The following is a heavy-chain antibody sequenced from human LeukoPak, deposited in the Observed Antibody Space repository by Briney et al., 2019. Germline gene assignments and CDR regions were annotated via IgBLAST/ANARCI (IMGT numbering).Heavy chain of an antibody. CDR1: GYTFTGYY. V-gene: IGHV1-2*02. Sequence: ASVKVSCKASGYTFTGYYMHWVRQAPGQGLEWMGWINPNSGGTNYAQKFQGRVTVTRDTSISTAYMELSRLRSDDTAVYYCARRGDGYKPFDYWGQGTLVTVSS. CDR2: INPNSGGT. CDR3: ARRGDGYKPFDY. D-gene: IGHD5-24*01. J-gene: IGHJ4*02.